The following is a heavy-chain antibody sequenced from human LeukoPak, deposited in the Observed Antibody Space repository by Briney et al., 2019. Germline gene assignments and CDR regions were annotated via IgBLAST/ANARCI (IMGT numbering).Heavy chain of an antibody. D-gene: IGHD2-21*02. Sequence: PGGSLRLSCAASGFTFSSYAMSWVRQAPGKGLEWVSAISGSGGSTYYADSVKGRFTISRDNSKNTLYLQINSLRAEDTAVYYCAKARDLPVYYFDYWGQGTLVTVSS. V-gene: IGHV3-23*01. CDR2: ISGSGGST. J-gene: IGHJ4*02. CDR1: GFTFSSYA. CDR3: AKARDLPVYYFDY.